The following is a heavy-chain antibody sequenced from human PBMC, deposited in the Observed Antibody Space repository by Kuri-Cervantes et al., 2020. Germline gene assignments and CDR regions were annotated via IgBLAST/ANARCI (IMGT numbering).Heavy chain of an antibody. CDR1: RFNFRSYG. V-gene: IGHV3-48*01. Sequence: ETLSLTCAASRFNFRSYGMHWVRQAPGKGLEWVSYISSSSSTIYYADSVKGRFTISRDNAKNSLYLQMNSLRAEDTAVYYCARGGDYFDYWGQGTLVTVSS. CDR3: ARGGDYFDY. CDR2: ISSSSSTI. J-gene: IGHJ4*02.